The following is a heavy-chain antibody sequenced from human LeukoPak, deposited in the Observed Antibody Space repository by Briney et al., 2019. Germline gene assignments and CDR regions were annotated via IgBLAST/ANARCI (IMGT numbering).Heavy chain of an antibody. D-gene: IGHD2-15*01. CDR2: INPNSGGT. CDR1: GYTFTGYY. V-gene: IGHV1-2*02. J-gene: IGHJ6*02. Sequence: ASVKVSCKASGYTFTGYYMHWVRQAPGQGLEWMRWINPNSGGTNYAQKFQGRVTMTRDASISTAYMELSRLRSDDTAVYYCARSGYCSGGSCYRYYYYGMDVWGQGTLVTVSS. CDR3: ARSGYCSGGSCYRYYYYGMDV.